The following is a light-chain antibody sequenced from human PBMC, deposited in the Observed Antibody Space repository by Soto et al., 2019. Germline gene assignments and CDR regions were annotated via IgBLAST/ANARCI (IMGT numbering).Light chain of an antibody. CDR1: QSVSSN. CDR3: QQRSNWPIT. J-gene: IGKJ3*01. V-gene: IGKV3-11*01. CDR2: GAS. Sequence: EFVLTQSPGTLSLSPGERATLSCRASQSVSSNLAWYQQKPGQAPRLLIYGASTRATGIPARFSGSGSGTDFTLTISSLEPEDFAVYYCQQRSNWPITFGPGTKVDIK.